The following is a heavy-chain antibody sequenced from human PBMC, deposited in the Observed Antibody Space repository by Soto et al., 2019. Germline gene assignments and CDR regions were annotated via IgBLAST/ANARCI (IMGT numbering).Heavy chain of an antibody. CDR3: ARGSGYYYWDDY. J-gene: IGHJ4*02. V-gene: IGHV1-3*05. Sequence: QVQLVQSGAEEKKPGASVKVSCKASGYTFTSYAIHWVRQAPGQRLEWMGWINAGNGNTKYSQKFQGRVTITRDTSASTADMELISLRSEDTAVYYCARGSGYYYWDDYWGQGTLVTVSS. CDR2: INAGNGNT. CDR1: GYTFTSYA. D-gene: IGHD3-22*01.